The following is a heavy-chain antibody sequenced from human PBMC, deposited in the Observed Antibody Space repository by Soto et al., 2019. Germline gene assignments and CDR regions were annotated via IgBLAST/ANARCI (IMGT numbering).Heavy chain of an antibody. CDR1: PGTFTRCY. J-gene: IGHJ5*02. D-gene: IGHD3-16*02. CDR2: INPNGGRT. Sequence: VQVSCQAPPGTFTRCYIHGVRQASGRGLEWMSIINPNGGRTRSAQTFQGRTTTTKDTTTSTVYMELRSLRSEDTAVYYCARSSGGVFGIIIEAANWFAPWGQGSLVTVSS. V-gene: IGHV1-46*01. CDR3: ARSSGGVFGIIIEAANWFAP.